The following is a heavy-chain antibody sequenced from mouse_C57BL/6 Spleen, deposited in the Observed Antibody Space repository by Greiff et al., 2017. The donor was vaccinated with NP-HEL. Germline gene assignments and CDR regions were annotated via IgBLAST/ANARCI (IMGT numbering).Heavy chain of an antibody. V-gene: IGHV5-4*03. CDR3: AGYWAYYAMDY. D-gene: IGHD4-1*01. J-gene: IGHJ4*01. CDR2: ISDGGSYT. CDR1: GFTFSSYA. Sequence: EVKLVESGGGLVKPGGSLKLPCAASGFTFSSYAMSWVRQTPEKRLEWVATISDGGSYTYYPDNVKGRFTISRDNAKNNLYLQMSHLKSEDTAMYYCAGYWAYYAMDYWGQGTSVTVSS.